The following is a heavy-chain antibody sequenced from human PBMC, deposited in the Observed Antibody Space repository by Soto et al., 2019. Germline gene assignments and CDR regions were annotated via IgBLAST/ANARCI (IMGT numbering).Heavy chain of an antibody. CDR2: ISGSGGST. CDR1: GFTFSRYA. J-gene: IGHJ6*02. CDR3: AKYSSSSGSYYYYVMDV. Sequence: GGSLRLSCAASGFTFSRYAMSWVRQARGKGLEWVSAISGSGGSTYYADSVKGRFTISRDNSRNMLYLQMNSLRAEDTAVYYCAKYSSSSGSYYYYVMDVWGQGSTVTVS. V-gene: IGHV3-23*01. D-gene: IGHD6-6*01.